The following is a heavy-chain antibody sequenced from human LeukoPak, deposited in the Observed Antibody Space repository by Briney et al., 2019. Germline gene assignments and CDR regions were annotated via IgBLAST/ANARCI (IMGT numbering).Heavy chain of an antibody. V-gene: IGHV1-8*03. J-gene: IGHJ4*02. CDR1: GYTFTSYD. D-gene: IGHD3-3*01. Sequence: SVKVSCKASGYTFTSYDINWVRQATGQGLEWMGWMNPNSGNTGYAQKFQGRVTITRNTSISTAYMELSSLRSEDTAVYYCARGILRFLEWLRTELDYWGQGTLVTVSS. CDR3: ARGILRFLEWLRTELDY. CDR2: MNPNSGNT.